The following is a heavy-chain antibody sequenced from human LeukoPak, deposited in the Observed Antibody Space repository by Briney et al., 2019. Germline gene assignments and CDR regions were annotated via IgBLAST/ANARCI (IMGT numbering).Heavy chain of an antibody. CDR2: ITGSGDST. CDR1: GFTFASYA. Sequence: GGSLRLSCAASGFTFASYAMSWVRQAPGKGLEWVSTITGSGDSTDYADSVKGRFTISRDNSKNTLYLQMNSLRVEDTAVDYCARRTSYYFPYWGQGTLVTVSS. CDR3: ARRTSYYFPY. V-gene: IGHV3-23*01. J-gene: IGHJ4*02. D-gene: IGHD1/OR15-1a*01.